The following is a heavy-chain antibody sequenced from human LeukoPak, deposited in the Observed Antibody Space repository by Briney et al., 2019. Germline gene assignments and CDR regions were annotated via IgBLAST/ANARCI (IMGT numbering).Heavy chain of an antibody. J-gene: IGHJ3*02. CDR1: GGSISSSNW. Sequence: SGTLSLTCAVSGGSISSSNWWSWVRRPPGKGREWIGEIYHSGSTNYNPSLKSRVTISVDKSKNQFSLKLSSVTAADTAVYYCASLYGDYNAQNAFDIWGQGTMVTVSS. CDR3: ASLYGDYNAQNAFDI. CDR2: IYHSGST. V-gene: IGHV4-4*02. D-gene: IGHD4-17*01.